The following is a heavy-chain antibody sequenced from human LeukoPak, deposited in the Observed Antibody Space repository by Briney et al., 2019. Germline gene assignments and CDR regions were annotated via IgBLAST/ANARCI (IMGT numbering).Heavy chain of an antibody. D-gene: IGHD4-11*01. J-gene: IGHJ4*02. CDR3: ARDRLQYEGTFDY. Sequence: GGSLRLSCAASGFSFSNYSMNWVRQAPGEALDLVSSIRSRSRYIYYADSVKGRFTISKDNPNNSLYLQMNSLTAEHTAVYYCARDRLQYEGTFDYWGQGTLVTVSS. CDR2: IRSRSRYI. V-gene: IGHV3-21*01. CDR1: GFSFSNYS.